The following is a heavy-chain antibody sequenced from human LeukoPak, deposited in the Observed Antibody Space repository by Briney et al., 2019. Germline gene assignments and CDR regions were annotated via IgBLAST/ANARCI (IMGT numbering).Heavy chain of an antibody. V-gene: IGHV4-30-4*08. Sequence: SQTLSLTCTVSGGSISSGDYYWSWIRQPPGKGLEWIGYIYYSGSTYYNPSLKSRVTISVDTSKNQFSLKLSSVTAADTAVYYCARPERGYSYQIDYWGQGTLVTVSS. CDR3: ARPERGYSYQIDY. J-gene: IGHJ4*02. CDR2: IYYSGST. CDR1: GGSISSGDYY. D-gene: IGHD5-18*01.